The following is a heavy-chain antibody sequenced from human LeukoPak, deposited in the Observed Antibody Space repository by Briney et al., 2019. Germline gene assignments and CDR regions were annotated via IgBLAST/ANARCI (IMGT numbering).Heavy chain of an antibody. J-gene: IGHJ4*02. CDR3: DYHGN. D-gene: IGHD3-10*01. CDR2: ISGSSTSM. V-gene: IGHV3-48*02. CDR1: GFTFSSSE. Sequence: AGGSLRLSCAASGFTFSSSEMNWMRQAPGKGLEWLSSISGSSTSMYYADSVKGRFTISRDNVKNLLYLQMNSLRDEDTAVYYCDYHGNWGQGTLVTVSS.